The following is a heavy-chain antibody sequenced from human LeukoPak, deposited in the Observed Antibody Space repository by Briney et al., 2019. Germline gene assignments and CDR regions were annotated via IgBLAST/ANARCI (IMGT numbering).Heavy chain of an antibody. Sequence: SETQTLLCNLWIHSLYRYHGLCLRRPPGKGLEWIGYVYYAGSVNYNPSLKSRVTLSIDMSKNQFFLKLTSVTAADTAVVYCASRRSFGRNREAFDLCGEGAMVTVSS. CDR2: VYYAGSV. CDR3: ASRRSFGRNREAFDL. CDR1: IHSLYRYH. D-gene: IGHD3-10*01. V-gene: IGHV4-59*08. J-gene: IGHJ3*01.